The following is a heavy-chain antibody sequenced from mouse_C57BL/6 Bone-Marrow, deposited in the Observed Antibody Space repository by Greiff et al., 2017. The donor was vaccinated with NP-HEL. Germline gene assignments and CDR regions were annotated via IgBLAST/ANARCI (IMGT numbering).Heavy chain of an antibody. V-gene: IGHV1-64*01. D-gene: IGHD1-1*01. CDR1: GYTFTSYW. CDR3: ARWVYYRGGYFDV. CDR2: IHPNSGST. J-gene: IGHJ1*03. Sequence: VQLQQPGAELVKPGASVKLSCKASGYTFTSYWMHWVKQRPGQGLEWIGMIHPNSGSTNYNEKFKSKATLTVDKSSSTAYIQLSSLSSEDSAVYYCARWVYYRGGYFDVWGTGTTVTVSS.